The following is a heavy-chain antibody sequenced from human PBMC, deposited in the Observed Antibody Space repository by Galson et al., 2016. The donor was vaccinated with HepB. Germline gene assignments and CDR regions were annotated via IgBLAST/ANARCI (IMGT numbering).Heavy chain of an antibody. J-gene: IGHJ3*02. CDR1: GFTFSHFG. V-gene: IGHV3-33*01. CDR3: VRDMYGSYFAFDI. D-gene: IGHD1-26*01. Sequence: SLRLSCAASGFTFSHFGMHWIRQAPGVGLEWVAFIWHDGSSSTYADSVKGRFTISRDNAKNTLYLQMNSLRAEDTTVYYCVRDMYGSYFAFDIWGQGTMVTVSS. CDR2: IWHDGSSS.